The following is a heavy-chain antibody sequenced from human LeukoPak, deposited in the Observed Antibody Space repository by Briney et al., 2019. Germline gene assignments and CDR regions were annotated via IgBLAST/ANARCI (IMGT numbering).Heavy chain of an antibody. CDR2: ISGSGGGT. CDR1: GFTFGDYA. Sequence: GGSLRLSCTASGFTFGDYAMSWVRQAPGKGLEWVSTISGSGGGTYYADSVKGRFTISRDTSKNTLFLQMNSLRAEDTALYYCAGDLRFNYGHQNWGQGTLVTVSS. J-gene: IGHJ4*02. D-gene: IGHD3-10*01. CDR3: AGDLRFNYGHQN. V-gene: IGHV3-23*01.